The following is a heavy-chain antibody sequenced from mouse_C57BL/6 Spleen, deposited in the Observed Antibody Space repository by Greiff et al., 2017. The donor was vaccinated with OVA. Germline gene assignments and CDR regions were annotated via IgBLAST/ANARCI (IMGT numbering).Heavy chain of an antibody. J-gene: IGHJ4*01. CDR3: EMGGLDRYYDAMDD. D-gene: IGHD3-3*01. V-gene: IGHV1-74*01. CDR2: IHPSDSAT. CDR1: GYTFTSYW. Sequence: QVQLQQSGAELVKPGASVKVSCKASGYTFTSYWMHWVKQRPGQGLEWIGRIHPSDSATNYPQKFMGQATLTVDKSSSTKYMQLSSMTTENSEVNDSEMGGLDRYYDAMDDWGKGTSVTVSS.